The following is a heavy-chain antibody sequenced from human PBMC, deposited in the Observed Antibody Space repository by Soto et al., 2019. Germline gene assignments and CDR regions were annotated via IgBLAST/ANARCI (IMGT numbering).Heavy chain of an antibody. V-gene: IGHV1-69*06. Sequence: QERLVQSGAEVRKPGSSVKVSCKVTGGTSTSYAINWVRQAPGQGLEWMGGIVPMFGTSKYAQKFQGRVTITADTSTNIAYIELRSLRSEDTAVYYCNMGSEYDFWSGYLWGKGTRVSFSS. CDR2: IVPMFGTS. D-gene: IGHD3-3*01. CDR1: GGTSTSYA. CDR3: NMGSEYDFWSGYL. J-gene: IGHJ4*02.